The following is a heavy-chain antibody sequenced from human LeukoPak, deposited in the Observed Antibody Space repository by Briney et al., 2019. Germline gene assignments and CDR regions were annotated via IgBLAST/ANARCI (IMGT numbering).Heavy chain of an antibody. D-gene: IGHD5-24*01. CDR1: GLTFTNFW. J-gene: IGHJ4*02. CDR3: AKDATITAYNFDY. V-gene: IGHV3-7*01. Sequence: GGSLRLSCAASGLTFTNFWMSWVRQAPGKGLEWVANIRQDGSEMYYVDSVKGRFTISRDNAKNSLYLHMNSLRAEDTTIYYCAKDATITAYNFDYWGQGTLVTVSS. CDR2: IRQDGSEM.